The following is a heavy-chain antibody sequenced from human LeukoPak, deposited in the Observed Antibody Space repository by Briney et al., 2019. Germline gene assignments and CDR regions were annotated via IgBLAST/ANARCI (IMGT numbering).Heavy chain of an antibody. CDR1: GFTFSDYY. CDR3: ARGKDYYYDSSGYYYGWFDP. J-gene: IGHJ5*02. CDR2: ISSSGGTI. Sequence: PGGSLRLSCAASGFTFSDYYMSWIRQAPGKGLEWISYISSSGGTIYYADSVKGRFTISRHIPKNSLYLQMNSLRAEDTAVYYCARGKDYYYDSSGYYYGWFDPWGQGTLVTVSS. V-gene: IGHV3-11*01. D-gene: IGHD3-22*01.